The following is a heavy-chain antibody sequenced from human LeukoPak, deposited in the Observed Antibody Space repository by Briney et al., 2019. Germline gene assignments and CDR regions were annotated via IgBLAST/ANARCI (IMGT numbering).Heavy chain of an antibody. D-gene: IGHD5-18*01. V-gene: IGHV4-30-4*08. J-gene: IGHJ2*01. CDR1: GGSISRGDYY. CDR2: IYYSGST. Sequence: PSETLSLTCTVSGGSISRGDYYWSWIRQPPGKGLEWVGYIYYSGSTYYNPSLKNRVTISVDTSKNQFSLKLSSVTAADTAVYYCAASGYSYGPTYWYFDLWGRGTLVTVSS. CDR3: AASGYSYGPTYWYFDL.